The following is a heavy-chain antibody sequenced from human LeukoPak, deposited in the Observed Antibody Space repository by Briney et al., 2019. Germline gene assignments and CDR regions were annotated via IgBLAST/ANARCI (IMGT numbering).Heavy chain of an antibody. Sequence: ASVKVSCKASGYIFTGFYIHWVRQAPGQGLEWMGWLNCNSGGTNYAQKFQGRVTMTRDTSISTAYLELNRLTSDDTAIYYCARDWFVDSGDDPFPFDYWGQGTLVSVSS. V-gene: IGHV1-2*02. CDR2: LNCNSGGT. D-gene: IGHD5-12*01. J-gene: IGHJ4*02. CDR3: ARDWFVDSGDDPFPFDY. CDR1: GYIFTGFY.